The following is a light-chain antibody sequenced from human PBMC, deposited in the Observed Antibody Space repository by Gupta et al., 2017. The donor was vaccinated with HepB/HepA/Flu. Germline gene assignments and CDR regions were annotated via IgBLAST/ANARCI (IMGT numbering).Light chain of an antibody. CDR3: QHYHNWPRT. CDR1: QTISSN. Sequence: EIVMTQSPATLSVSPGERATISCRASQTISSNLGWYQQKPGQAPRLLIYGASSRATGMSHRFNGSGSGTEFTLTISSLQSEDYALYYCQHYHNWPRTFGQGTKVEIK. CDR2: GAS. J-gene: IGKJ1*01. V-gene: IGKV3-15*01.